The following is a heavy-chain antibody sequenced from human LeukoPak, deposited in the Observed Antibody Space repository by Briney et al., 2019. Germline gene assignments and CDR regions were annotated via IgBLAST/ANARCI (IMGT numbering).Heavy chain of an antibody. CDR2: INWNGGST. CDR3: ARIAARLFYYYYYMDV. J-gene: IGHJ6*03. CDR1: GFTFDDYG. Sequence: GGSLRLSCAASGFTFDDYGMSWVRQAPGKGLEWVSGINWNGGSTGYADSVKGRFTISRDNAKNSLYLQMNSLRAEDTALYYCARIAARLFYYYYYMDVWDKGTTVTVSS. D-gene: IGHD6-6*01. V-gene: IGHV3-20*04.